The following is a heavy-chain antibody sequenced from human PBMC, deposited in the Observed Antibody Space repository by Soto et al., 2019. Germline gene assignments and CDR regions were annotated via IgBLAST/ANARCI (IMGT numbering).Heavy chain of an antibody. CDR1: GFTFNTYG. J-gene: IGHJ5*02. CDR2: GWYDGSYR. V-gene: IGHV3-33*01. CDR3: PRISGTGHLAWFDP. Sequence: PSGSLRLSCISSGFTFNTYGMFWAWQAPGTGLGWVAGGWYDGSYRYYVDSVKGRFTVSRANSKNTVYLEMNNLRGEDTDVYYCPRISGTGHLAWFDPWGQGTLVTVSS.